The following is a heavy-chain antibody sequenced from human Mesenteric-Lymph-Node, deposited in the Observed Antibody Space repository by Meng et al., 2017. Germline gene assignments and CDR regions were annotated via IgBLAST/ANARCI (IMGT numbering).Heavy chain of an antibody. CDR3: YTMVRGVPPDFDY. Sequence: SETLSLTCAVYGGSFSGYYWSWIRQPPGKGLEWIGSIYYSGSTYYNPSLKSRVTISVDTSKNQFSLKMNSVTAADTAVYYCYTMVRGVPPDFDYWGQGTLVTVSS. CDR2: IYYSGST. D-gene: IGHD3-10*01. V-gene: IGHV4-34*03. CDR1: GGSFSGYY. J-gene: IGHJ4*02.